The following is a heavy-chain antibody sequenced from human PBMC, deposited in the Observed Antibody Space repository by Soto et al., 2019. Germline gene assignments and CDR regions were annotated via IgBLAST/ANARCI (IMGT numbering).Heavy chain of an antibody. CDR3: ATERGSGWYLV. D-gene: IGHD6-19*01. CDR1: GGTFSSYA. Sequence: ASVKVSCKASGGTFSSYAISWVRQAPGQGLEWMGGIIPIFGTANYAQKFQGRVTMTEDTSTDTAYMELSSLRSEDTAVYYCATERGSGWYLVWGQGTTVTVSS. J-gene: IGHJ6*02. V-gene: IGHV1-69*06. CDR2: IIPIFGTA.